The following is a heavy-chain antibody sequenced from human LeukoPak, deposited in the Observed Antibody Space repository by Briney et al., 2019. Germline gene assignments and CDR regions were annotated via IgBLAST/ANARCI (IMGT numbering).Heavy chain of an antibody. J-gene: IGHJ6*03. D-gene: IGHD1-26*01. V-gene: IGHV1-69*01. CDR1: GDIFNSYS. CDR2: IIPMFGSA. CDR3: ARVGRSRGSLPNDYYHMDV. Sequence: SVKVSCKASGDIFNSYSISWVRQAPGQGLEWMGGIIPMFGSANYAQKFQGRVTITVDHSTSTAYMELSSLTSEDAAVYYCARVGRSRGSLPNDYYHMDVWGKGTTVTVAS.